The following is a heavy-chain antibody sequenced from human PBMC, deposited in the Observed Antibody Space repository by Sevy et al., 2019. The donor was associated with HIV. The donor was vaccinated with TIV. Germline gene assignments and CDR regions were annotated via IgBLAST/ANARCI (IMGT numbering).Heavy chain of an antibody. CDR2: ISWDGGST. Sequence: GGSLRLSCAASGFTFDDYTMHWVRQAPGKGLEWVSLISWDGGSTYYADSVKGRFTISRDNSKNSLYLQMNSLRTEDTALYYCAKDLEGYYDSSGSSMGFDYWGQGTLVTVSS. V-gene: IGHV3-43*01. J-gene: IGHJ4*02. CDR1: GFTFDDYT. D-gene: IGHD3-22*01. CDR3: AKDLEGYYDSSGSSMGFDY.